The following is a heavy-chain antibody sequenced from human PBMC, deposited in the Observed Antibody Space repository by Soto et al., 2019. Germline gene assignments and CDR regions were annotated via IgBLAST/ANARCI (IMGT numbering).Heavy chain of an antibody. D-gene: IGHD3-16*01. CDR3: AKDFLQGGGQDCYCGMDV. CDR2: ISASGGST. CDR1: GFTFSDYA. Sequence: GGSLRLSCATSGFTFSDYAMTWFRQAPGKGLEWVSAISASGGSTYYADSVKGRFTISRAHSKNTLYLQMNSLRAEATAVDYCAKDFLQGGGQDCYCGMDVWRRGNRITVSS. J-gene: IGHJ6*02. V-gene: IGHV3-23*01.